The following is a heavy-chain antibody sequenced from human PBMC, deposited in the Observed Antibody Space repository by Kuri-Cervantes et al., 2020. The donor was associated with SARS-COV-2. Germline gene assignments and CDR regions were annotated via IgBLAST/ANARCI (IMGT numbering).Heavy chain of an antibody. CDR2: INWNGGST. J-gene: IGHJ4*02. Sequence: GGSLRLSCAASGFTFDDYGMSWVRQAPGKGLEWVSGINWNGGSTGYADSVKGRFTISRDNAKNSLYLQMNSLRAEDTAVYYCARGGSYYQAFDYWGQGTLVTVSS. D-gene: IGHD1-26*01. CDR3: ARGGSYYQAFDY. V-gene: IGHV3-20*04. CDR1: GFTFDDYG.